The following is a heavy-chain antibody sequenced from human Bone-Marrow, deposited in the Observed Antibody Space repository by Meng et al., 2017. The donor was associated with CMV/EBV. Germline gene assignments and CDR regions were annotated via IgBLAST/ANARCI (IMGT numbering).Heavy chain of an antibody. D-gene: IGHD6-13*01. J-gene: IGHJ6*02. Sequence: GESLKISCAASGFTFSSYSMNWVRQAPGRGLEWVSSISSSSSYIYYADSVKGRFNISRDNAKNTLYQQMNSLRAEDTAVYYCAREGGIAAAIDYYGMDVWGQGTTVTVSS. CDR1: GFTFSSYS. V-gene: IGHV3-21*01. CDR3: AREGGIAAAIDYYGMDV. CDR2: ISSSSSYI.